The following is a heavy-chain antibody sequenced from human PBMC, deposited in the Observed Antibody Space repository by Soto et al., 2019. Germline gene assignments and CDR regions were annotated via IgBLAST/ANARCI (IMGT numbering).Heavy chain of an antibody. CDR2: IIPILGIA. CDR1: GGTFSSYT. J-gene: IGHJ4*02. D-gene: IGHD2-21*02. V-gene: IGHV1-69*02. CDR3: ARGLLAYCGGDCKNFDY. Sequence: EASVKVSCKASGGTFSSYTISWVRQAPGQGLEWMGRIIPILGIANYAQKFQGRVTITADKSTSTAYMELSSLRSEDTAVYYCARGLLAYCGGDCKNFDYWGQGTLVTVSS.